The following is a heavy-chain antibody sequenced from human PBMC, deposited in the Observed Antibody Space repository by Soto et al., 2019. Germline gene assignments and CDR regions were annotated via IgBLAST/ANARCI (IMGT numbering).Heavy chain of an antibody. D-gene: IGHD3-9*01. V-gene: IGHV4-59*01. CDR2: IYYSGST. J-gene: IGHJ4*02. CDR3: ARVKFDYYDILTGYYLFDY. CDR1: GGSISSYY. Sequence: SETLSLTCTVSGGSISSYYWSWIRQPPGKGLEWIGYIYYSGSTNYNPSLKSRVTISVDTSKNQFSLKLSSVTAADTAVYYCARVKFDYYDILTGYYLFDYWGQGTLVTVSS.